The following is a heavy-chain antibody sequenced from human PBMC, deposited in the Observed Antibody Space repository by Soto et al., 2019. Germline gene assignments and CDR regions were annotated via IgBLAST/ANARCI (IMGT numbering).Heavy chain of an antibody. Sequence: QAGGSLRLSCAASGFTFSSYDMHWVRQAPGKGLEWVAVIWYDGSNKYYADSVKGRFTISRDNSKNTLYLQMNSLRAEDTAVYYCARGGDYYGMDVWGQGTTVTVSS. D-gene: IGHD3-16*01. CDR3: ARGGDYYGMDV. J-gene: IGHJ6*02. V-gene: IGHV3-33*01. CDR2: IWYDGSNK. CDR1: GFTFSSYD.